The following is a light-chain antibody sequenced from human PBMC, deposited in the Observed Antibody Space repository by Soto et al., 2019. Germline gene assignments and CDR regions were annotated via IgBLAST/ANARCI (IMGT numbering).Light chain of an antibody. CDR3: IQALQTHPA. CDR1: QSLLHTNGYNY. J-gene: IGKJ1*01. V-gene: IGKV2-28*01. Sequence: DIVMTQSPLYLPVTPGEPASISCISSQSLLHTNGYNYLDWYLQKPGQSPQLLICIGSDRASGVPSRFSGRGSGYDFTLKISRVEVEDVGVYYCIQALQTHPAFGQGTNVEIK. CDR2: IGS.